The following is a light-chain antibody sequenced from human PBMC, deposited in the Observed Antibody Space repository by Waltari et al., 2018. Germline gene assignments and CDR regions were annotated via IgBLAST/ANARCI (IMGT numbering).Light chain of an antibody. J-gene: IGLJ2*01. CDR3: SSYTSSSTLGVV. V-gene: IGLV2-14*03. CDR1: SSAVGGYNY. CDR2: DAS. Sequence: QSALTQPASVSGSPGQSITISCTGTSSAVGGYNYVSWYQQHPGKAPKLMIYDASNRPSGVSNRFSGSKSGNTASLTISGLQAEDEADYYCSSYTSSSTLGVVFGGGTKLTVL.